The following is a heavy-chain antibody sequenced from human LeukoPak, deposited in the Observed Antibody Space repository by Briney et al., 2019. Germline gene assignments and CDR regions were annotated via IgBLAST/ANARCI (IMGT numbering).Heavy chain of an antibody. D-gene: IGHD3-3*01. CDR1: GGSISSGGYY. CDR3: ARWEEWSLHQATDY. V-gene: IGHV4-30-2*01. J-gene: IGHJ4*02. CDR2: IYHSGST. Sequence: SETLSLTCTVSGGSISSGGYYWSWIRQPPGKGLEWIGYIYHSGSTYYNPSLKSRVTISVDRSKNQFSLKLSSVTAADTAVYYCARWEEWSLHQATDYWGQGTLVTVSS.